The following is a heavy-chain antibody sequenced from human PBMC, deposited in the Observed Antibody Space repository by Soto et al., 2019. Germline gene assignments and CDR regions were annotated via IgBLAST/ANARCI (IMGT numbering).Heavy chain of an antibody. CDR3: ARVFWGWYYGGNSGYNWFDP. CDR1: GYAFNSYA. J-gene: IGHJ5*02. V-gene: IGHV1-3*01. Sequence: SAQLSCKASGYAFNSYAMHWVRHAHGQRLEWLGWINAGNGNTKYSQKFQGRVTITRETSASTAYMELSSLRSEDTAVYYCARVFWGWYYGGNSGYNWFDPWGQGPLVTVSS. D-gene: IGHD4-17*01. CDR2: INAGNGNT.